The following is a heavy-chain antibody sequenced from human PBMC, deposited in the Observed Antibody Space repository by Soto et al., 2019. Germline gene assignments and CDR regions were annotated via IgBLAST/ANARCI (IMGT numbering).Heavy chain of an antibody. Sequence: QVQLVQSGAEVKKPGSSVKVSCKASGGTFSSYAISWVRQAPGQGIEWMGGIIPIFGTANYAQKFRGRVTITADESTSTAYMELSSLRSEDTAVYYCARDLTYYYGSGSSGGMDVWGQGTTVTVSS. CDR1: GGTFSSYA. V-gene: IGHV1-69*01. J-gene: IGHJ6*02. CDR3: ARDLTYYYGSGSSGGMDV. D-gene: IGHD3-10*01. CDR2: IIPIFGTA.